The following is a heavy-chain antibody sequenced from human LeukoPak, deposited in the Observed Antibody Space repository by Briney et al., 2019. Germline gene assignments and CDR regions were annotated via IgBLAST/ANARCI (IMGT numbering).Heavy chain of an antibody. J-gene: IGHJ6*03. CDR1: GYNFTGYY. D-gene: IGHD4-17*01. V-gene: IGHV1-2*02. Sequence: AASVKVSCKASGYNFTGYYIHWVRQAPGQGLEWMGWINPNSGGTNYAQKFQGRVTMTRDTSISTAYMELSRLRSDDTAVYYCARGTVTSYYYYMDVWGKGTTVTVSS. CDR2: INPNSGGT. CDR3: ARGTVTSYYYYMDV.